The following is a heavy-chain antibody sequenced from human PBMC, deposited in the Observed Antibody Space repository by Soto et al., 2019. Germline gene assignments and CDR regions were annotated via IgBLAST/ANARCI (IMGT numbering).Heavy chain of an antibody. Sequence: AAVNVCCKASGYSFTSYGISWLRRAPGQGLEWMGWISPYKGHPQLVERLQGGVTMTTDTSPKTAYMELRKQTAGDTDHYYCAKDLTIVPATNSRLENYGLDAWGQGTTVTVSS. V-gene: IGHV1-18*01. J-gene: IGHJ6*02. CDR1: GYSFTSYG. CDR3: AKDLTIVPATNSRLENYGLDA. CDR2: ISPYKGHP. D-gene: IGHD1-26*01.